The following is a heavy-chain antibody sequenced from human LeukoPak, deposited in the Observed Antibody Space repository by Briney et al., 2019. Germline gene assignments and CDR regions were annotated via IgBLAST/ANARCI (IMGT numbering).Heavy chain of an antibody. Sequence: PGGSLRLSCAASEFTVSVNYMSWVRQAPGKGLEWVSFIYSGGGTYYADSVKGRFTISRDSSKNILHLQMNSLRAEDTAVYYCARYYDVLTVSSTPRFDYWGQGTLVTVSS. D-gene: IGHD3-9*01. V-gene: IGHV3-66*01. J-gene: IGHJ4*02. CDR1: EFTVSVNY. CDR3: ARYYDVLTVSSTPRFDY. CDR2: IYSGGGT.